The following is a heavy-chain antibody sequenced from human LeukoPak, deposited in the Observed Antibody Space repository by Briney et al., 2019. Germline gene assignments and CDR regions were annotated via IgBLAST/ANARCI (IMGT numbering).Heavy chain of an antibody. J-gene: IGHJ4*02. CDR2: ISSSGTTI. CDR3: ARDTSLDY. CDR1: GINFSDSE. D-gene: IGHD3-16*01. V-gene: IGHV3-48*03. Sequence: GGSLRLSCAASGINFSDSEMNWVRQAPGKGLEWVSYISSSGTTIYYADSVKGRFTISRDNSKNTLYLQMNSLRAEDTAVYYCARDTSLDYWGQGTLVTVSS.